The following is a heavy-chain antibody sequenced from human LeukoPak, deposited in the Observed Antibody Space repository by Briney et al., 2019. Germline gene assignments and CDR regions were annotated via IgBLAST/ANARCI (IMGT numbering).Heavy chain of an antibody. CDR2: MNPNSGNT. CDR1: GYTFTSYD. J-gene: IGHJ4*02. D-gene: IGHD1-26*01. CDR3: ARLQSGSYYWSFDY. Sequence: ASVKVSCKASGYTFTSYDINWVRQATGQGLEWMGWMNPNSGNTGYAQKFQGRVTMTRSTSISTAYMELSSLRSEDTAVYYCARLQSGSYYWSFDYWGQGTLVTVSS. V-gene: IGHV1-8*01.